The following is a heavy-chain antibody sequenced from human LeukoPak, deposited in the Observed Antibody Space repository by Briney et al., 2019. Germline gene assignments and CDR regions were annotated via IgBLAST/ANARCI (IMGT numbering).Heavy chain of an antibody. D-gene: IGHD1-14*01. CDR2: ISSSSSTI. V-gene: IGHV3-48*02. J-gene: IGHJ4*02. CDR1: GFSFSSYS. CDR3: AYPPEDY. Sequence: GGSLRLSCAASGFSFSSYSMNRVRQAPGKGLEWVSYISSSSSTIYYADSVRGRFTISRDNAKNSLYLQMNSLRDEDTAVYYCAYPPEDYWGQGTLVSVSS.